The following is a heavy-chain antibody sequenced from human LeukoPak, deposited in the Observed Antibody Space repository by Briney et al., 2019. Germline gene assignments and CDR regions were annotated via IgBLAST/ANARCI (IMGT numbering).Heavy chain of an antibody. CDR3: ARSDRGPEY. CDR2: INIDGSEK. CDR1: GFTFSSRW. Sequence: GGSLRLSCSASGFTFSSRWMNWVRQAPGRGPEWVAIINIDGSEKHYVDSVKGRFTISRDNAKNSPYLQMNSLRAEDTAMYYCARSDRGPEYWGQGTLVTVSS. D-gene: IGHD6-25*01. J-gene: IGHJ4*02. V-gene: IGHV3-7*01.